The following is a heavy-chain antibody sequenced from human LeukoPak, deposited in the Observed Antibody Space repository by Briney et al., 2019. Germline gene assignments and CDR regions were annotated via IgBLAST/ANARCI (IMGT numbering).Heavy chain of an antibody. Sequence: GGSLRLSCAASESTFSKFWMHWVRHAPGKGLVWVSGINRDGSTTTYADSVKGRFTVSRDNAKNTLYLQMNSLRAEDTAVYYCARGNHYGMDVWGQGTTVTVSS. J-gene: IGHJ6*02. D-gene: IGHD2/OR15-2a*01. CDR2: INRDGSTT. V-gene: IGHV3-74*03. CDR1: ESTFSKFW. CDR3: ARGNHYGMDV.